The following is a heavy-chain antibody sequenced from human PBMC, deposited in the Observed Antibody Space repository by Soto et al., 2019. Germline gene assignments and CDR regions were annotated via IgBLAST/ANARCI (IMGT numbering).Heavy chain of an antibody. CDR3: ARVSGISYYGMDV. J-gene: IGHJ6*02. CDR2: INHSGST. V-gene: IGHV4-34*01. CDR1: GGSFSGYY. D-gene: IGHD3-10*01. Sequence: QVQLQQWGAGLLKPSETLSLTCAVYGGSFSGYYWSWIRQPPGKGLEWIGEINHSGSTNYNPSLKSRVTISVDTSKNQFSLKLSSVTAADTAVYYCARVSGISYYGMDVWGQGTTVTVSS.